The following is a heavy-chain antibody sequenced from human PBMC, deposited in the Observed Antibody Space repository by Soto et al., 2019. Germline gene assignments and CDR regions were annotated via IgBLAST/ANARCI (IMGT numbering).Heavy chain of an antibody. Sequence: SETLSLTCTVSGGSISSYYWSWIRQPAGKGLEWIGRIYTSGSTNYNPSLKSRVTMSVDTSKNQFSLKLSSVTAADTAVYYCARDGKGVLGPDPYYYYGMDVWGQGTTVTVSS. V-gene: IGHV4-4*07. J-gene: IGHJ6*02. CDR2: IYTSGST. CDR1: GGSISSYY. D-gene: IGHD3-16*01. CDR3: ARDGKGVLGPDPYYYYGMDV.